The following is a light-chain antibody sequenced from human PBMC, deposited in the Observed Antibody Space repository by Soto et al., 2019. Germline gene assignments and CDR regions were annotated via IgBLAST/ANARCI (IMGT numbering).Light chain of an antibody. Sequence: EIVLTQSPATLSLSPGERATLSCRASQSVSSYLAWYQQKPGQAPRLLICVASNRATGIPARFSGSGSGTAFTLTISSLEPEDFAVYYCQQRSNWPPITFGQGTRLEIK. CDR1: QSVSSY. CDR3: QQRSNWPPIT. V-gene: IGKV3-11*01. CDR2: VAS. J-gene: IGKJ5*01.